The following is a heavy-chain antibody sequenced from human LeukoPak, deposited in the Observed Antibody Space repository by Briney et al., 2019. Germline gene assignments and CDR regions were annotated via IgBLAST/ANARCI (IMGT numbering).Heavy chain of an antibody. Sequence: SVKVSCKASGGTFSSYAISWVRQAPGQGLEWMGGIIPIFGTANHAQKFQGRVTITADESTSTAYMELSSLRSEDTAVYYCARVFPYCSSTSCYGWFDPWGQGTLVTVSS. D-gene: IGHD2-2*01. J-gene: IGHJ5*02. V-gene: IGHV1-69*01. CDR3: ARVFPYCSSTSCYGWFDP. CDR2: IIPIFGTA. CDR1: GGTFSSYA.